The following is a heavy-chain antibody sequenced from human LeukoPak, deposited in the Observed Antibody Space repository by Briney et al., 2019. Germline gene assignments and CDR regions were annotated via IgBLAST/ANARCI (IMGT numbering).Heavy chain of an antibody. CDR2: ISGSGGST. J-gene: IGHJ4*02. D-gene: IGHD3-10*01. CDR3: AMPGRYYGSGSYSPFDY. Sequence: GGSLRLSCAASGFTFSSYWMSWVRQAPGKGLEWVSAISGSGGSTYYADSVKGRFTISRDNSKNTLYLQMNSLRAEDTAVYYCAMPGRYYGSGSYSPFDYWSQGTLVTVSS. CDR1: GFTFSSYW. V-gene: IGHV3-23*01.